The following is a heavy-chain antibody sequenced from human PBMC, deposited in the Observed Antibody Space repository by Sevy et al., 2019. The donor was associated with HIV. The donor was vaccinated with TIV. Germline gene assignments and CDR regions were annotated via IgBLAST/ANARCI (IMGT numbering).Heavy chain of an antibody. V-gene: IGHV3-43*01. CDR3: AAIAAAGDFDY. CDR2: ISWDGGST. D-gene: IGHD6-13*01. J-gene: IGHJ4*02. CDR1: GFTFDDYT. Sequence: GGSLRLSCAASGFTFDDYTMHWVRQAPGKGLEWVSLISWDGGSTYYADSVKGRFTISRDKSKNSLYLQMNSLRTEDTALYYCAAIAAAGDFDYWGQGTLVTVSS.